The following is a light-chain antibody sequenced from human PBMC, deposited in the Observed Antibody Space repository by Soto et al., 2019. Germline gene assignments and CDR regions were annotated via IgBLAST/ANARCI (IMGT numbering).Light chain of an antibody. CDR2: GAS. CDR1: QSVSSN. Sequence: EIVMTQSPATLSVSPGERATLSCRASQSVSSNLAWYQQKPGQAPRLLIYGASTRATGIPARFSGSGSGTEFTLNISSLQSEDFAVYYCQQYSNWPPITFGQGTRLEIK. V-gene: IGKV3-15*01. CDR3: QQYSNWPPIT. J-gene: IGKJ5*01.